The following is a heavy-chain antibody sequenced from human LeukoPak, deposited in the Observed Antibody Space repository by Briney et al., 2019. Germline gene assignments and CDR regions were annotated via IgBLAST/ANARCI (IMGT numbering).Heavy chain of an antibody. D-gene: IGHD1-26*01. Sequence: GGSLRFSCAASGFTFSSYAMHRVRQAPGKGLEYVSAISSNGGTTYYANSVKGRFTISRDNSKNTLYLQMGSLRTEDMAVYYCARVGPREGWELLDYWGQGTLVTVSS. CDR2: ISSNGGTT. CDR1: GFTFSSYA. V-gene: IGHV3-64*01. CDR3: ARVGPREGWELLDY. J-gene: IGHJ4*02.